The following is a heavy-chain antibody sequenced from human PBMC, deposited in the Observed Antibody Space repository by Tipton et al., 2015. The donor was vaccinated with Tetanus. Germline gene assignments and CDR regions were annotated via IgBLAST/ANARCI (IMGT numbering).Heavy chain of an antibody. V-gene: IGHV4-31*02. Sequence: LRLSCTVSGVSISGGRYYWSWIRQRPGKGLEWIGDIYSSGSTYPDPSLKGRVTISVDTSKNQFCLRLNSVTAADTAVYYCARDQARGARGWNYFDFWGLGTLVTVSS. CDR1: GVSISGGRYY. CDR3: ARDQARGARGWNYFDF. D-gene: IGHD1-26*01. CDR2: IYSSGST. J-gene: IGHJ4*02.